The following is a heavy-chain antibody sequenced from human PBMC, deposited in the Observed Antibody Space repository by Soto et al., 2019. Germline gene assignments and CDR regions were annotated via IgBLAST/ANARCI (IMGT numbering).Heavy chain of an antibody. CDR3: AKMQDPYGGTPSSALDS. CDR2: ISGSGGRI. CDR1: GFTFSSYA. J-gene: IGHJ4*02. V-gene: IGHV3-23*01. D-gene: IGHD1-7*01. Sequence: GGSLRLSCAASGFTFSSYAMSWVRQAPGKGLEWVSGISGSGGRIYYADSVKGRFTISRDTSKNTLNLQMDSLRAEDTAVYYCAKMQDPYGGTPSSALDSWGQGTLVTAPQ.